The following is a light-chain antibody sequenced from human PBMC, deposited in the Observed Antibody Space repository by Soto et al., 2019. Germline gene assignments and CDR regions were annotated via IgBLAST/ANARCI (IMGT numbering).Light chain of an antibody. Sequence: QSVLAQPPSVSGSPGQSITISCTGTSSDVGAYNYVSWYQHHPGKVPKLVIYEVTNRPSGVSDRFSGSKSGNTASLNISGLQAEHEADYYCSSKRDSSTLFVFGTATRSPS. CDR1: SSDVGAYNY. CDR3: SSKRDSSTLFV. V-gene: IGLV2-14*01. J-gene: IGLJ1*01. CDR2: EVT.